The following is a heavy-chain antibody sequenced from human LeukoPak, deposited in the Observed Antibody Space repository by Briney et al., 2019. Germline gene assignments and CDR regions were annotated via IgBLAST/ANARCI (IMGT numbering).Heavy chain of an antibody. CDR3: ARDTEIVPAVAYYYYGMDV. Sequence: GASVKVSCKASGYTFTSYGISWVRQAPGQGLEWMGWISTYNGNTNYAQKVQGRVTMTTDTSTSTAYMELRRLRSDDTAVYYCARDTEIVPAVAYYYYGMDVWGQGTTVTVSS. CDR2: ISTYNGNT. D-gene: IGHD2-2*01. J-gene: IGHJ6*02. CDR1: GYTFTSYG. V-gene: IGHV1-18*01.